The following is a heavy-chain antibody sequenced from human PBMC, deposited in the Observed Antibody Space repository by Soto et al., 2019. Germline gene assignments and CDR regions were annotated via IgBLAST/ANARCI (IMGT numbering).Heavy chain of an antibody. CDR1: GTSVRHFY. V-gene: IGHV4-4*07. J-gene: IGHJ2*01. CDR3: VRDRADFSSTYYHYFSV. CDR2: IYSTGTT. Sequence: TLSLTCKVSGTSVRHFYWSWNRQSAGKGLEWIGRIYSTGTTNFNPSLKSRLTMSMDMSKNQVSLNLTSVTAADTAVYYCVRDRADFSSTYYHYFSVWGRGTLVTVSS. D-gene: IGHD6-13*01.